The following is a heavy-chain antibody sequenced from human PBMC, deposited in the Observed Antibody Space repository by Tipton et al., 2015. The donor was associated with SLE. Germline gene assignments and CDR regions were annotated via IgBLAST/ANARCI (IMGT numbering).Heavy chain of an antibody. D-gene: IGHD6-19*01. V-gene: IGHV4-59*08. CDR1: GGSISSYY. CDR2: IYYSGST. Sequence: TPSLTCTVSGGSISSYYWSWIRQPPGKGLEWIGYIYYSGSTNYNPSLKSRVTISVDTSKNQFSLKLSSVTAADTAVYYCARQGAVAGFDYWGQGTLVTVSS. CDR3: ARQGAVAGFDY. J-gene: IGHJ4*02.